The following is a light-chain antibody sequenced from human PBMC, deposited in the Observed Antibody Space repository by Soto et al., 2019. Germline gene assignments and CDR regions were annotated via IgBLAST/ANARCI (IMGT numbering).Light chain of an antibody. J-gene: IGLJ1*01. CDR1: SSDVGGYNY. Sequence: QSALTQPPSASGSPGQSVTISCTGTSSDVGGYNYVSWYQQNPGKAPKLMIYEVSKRPSGVPDRFSGSKSGNTASLTVSGLQAEDEADYYCSSYAGSNKSVFGTGTKLTVL. CDR3: SSYAGSNKSV. CDR2: EVS. V-gene: IGLV2-8*01.